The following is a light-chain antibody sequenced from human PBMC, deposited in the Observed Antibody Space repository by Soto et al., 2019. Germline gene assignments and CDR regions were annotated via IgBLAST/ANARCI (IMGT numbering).Light chain of an antibody. V-gene: IGLV2-14*01. CDR1: SSDVGGYNH. CDR3: RSNTARNNRI. J-gene: IGLJ1*01. Sequence: QSVLTQPASVSGSPGQSITISCTGTSSDVGGYNHVSWYQHHPGKAPKRIIYEVTKRPSGVSNRFSGSKSGDTASLTISGLQAEDEADYYCRSNTARNNRIFGTGTQLTVL. CDR2: EVT.